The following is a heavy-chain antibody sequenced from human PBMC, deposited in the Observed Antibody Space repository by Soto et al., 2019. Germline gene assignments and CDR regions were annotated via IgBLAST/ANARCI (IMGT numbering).Heavy chain of an antibody. CDR1: GGTFSSYA. Sequence: SVKVSCKASGGTFSSYAISWVRQAPGQGLEWMGGIIPIFKATNYAQKFQGRVTITADDSTSTAYMDLYSLRSEDTAVYYCARDVPLNYDVVTYSYCSMVFRGQGPSVTVSS. J-gene: IGHJ6*02. CDR2: IIPIFKAT. D-gene: IGHD3-16*01. CDR3: ARDVPLNYDVVTYSYCSMVF. V-gene: IGHV1-69*13.